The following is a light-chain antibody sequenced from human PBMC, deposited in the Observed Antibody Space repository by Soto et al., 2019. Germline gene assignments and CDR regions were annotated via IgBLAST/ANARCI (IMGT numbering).Light chain of an antibody. V-gene: IGLV8-61*01. CDR3: LLYMGSGTHV. CDR1: SGSVSTSYY. J-gene: IGLJ1*01. CDR2: STN. Sequence: QTVVTQEPSFSVSPGGTVTLTCGLSSGSVSTSYYPSWYQQTPGQAPRTLIYSTNTRSSGVPDRFSGSILGNKAALTITGAQADDESDYYCLLYMGSGTHVFGTGTKLTVL.